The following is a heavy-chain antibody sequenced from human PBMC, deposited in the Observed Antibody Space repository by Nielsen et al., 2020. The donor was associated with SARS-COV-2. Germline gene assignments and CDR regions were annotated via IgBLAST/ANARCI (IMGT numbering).Heavy chain of an antibody. CDR2: INHSGST. CDR1: GGSISSYY. J-gene: IGHJ4*02. D-gene: IGHD5-18*01. Sequence: SETLSLTCTVSGGSISSYYWSWIRQPPGKGLEWIGEINHSGSTNYNPSLKSRVTISVDTSKNQFSLKLSSVTAADTAVYYCASGDTAMANIDYWGQGTLVTVSS. CDR3: ASGDTAMANIDY. V-gene: IGHV4-34*01.